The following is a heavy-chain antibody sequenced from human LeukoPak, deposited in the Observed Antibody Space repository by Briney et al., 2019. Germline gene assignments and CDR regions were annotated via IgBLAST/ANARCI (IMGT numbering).Heavy chain of an antibody. CDR2: VSPGDSDK. V-gene: IGHV5-51*01. J-gene: IGHJ4*02. D-gene: IGHD5-18*01. CDR3: ARRGDSYGRFDY. Sequence: GESLKISCKASGYNCTNYWIGWVRQMPGKGLEWIGIVSPGDSDKRYSPSFQGQVTISADKSICTAYLQWSSLKASDTAMYYCARRGDSYGRFDYWGQGILVTVSS. CDR1: GYNCTNYW.